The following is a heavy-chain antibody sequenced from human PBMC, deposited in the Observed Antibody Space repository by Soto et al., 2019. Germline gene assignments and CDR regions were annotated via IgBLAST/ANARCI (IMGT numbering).Heavy chain of an antibody. J-gene: IGHJ1*01. D-gene: IGHD4-17*01. Sequence: QVQLVESGGGVVQPGRSLRLSCAASGFTFSSYGMHWVRQAPGKGLEWVALIWYDGSNKYYADSVKGRFTISRDNSKNTLYLQMNSLRAEDTAVYYCARDQGDYAEYFQHWGQGTPVTVSS. CDR3: ARDQGDYAEYFQH. V-gene: IGHV3-33*01. CDR2: IWYDGSNK. CDR1: GFTFSSYG.